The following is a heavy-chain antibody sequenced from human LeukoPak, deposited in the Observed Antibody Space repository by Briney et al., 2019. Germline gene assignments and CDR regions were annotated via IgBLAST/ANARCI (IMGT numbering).Heavy chain of an antibody. V-gene: IGHV3-48*01. CDR3: VRDHHRRLYDTQARDTFDI. Sequence: GGSLRLSCAASGFTFSSYGMTWVRQAPGKGLEWVSYISSSSSTIYYADSVKGRFTISRDNAKNSLYLQMNRLRAEDTAVYYCVRDHHRRLYDTQARDTFDIWGQGTMVTVSS. CDR1: GFTFSSYG. J-gene: IGHJ3*02. D-gene: IGHD3-22*01. CDR2: ISSSSSTI.